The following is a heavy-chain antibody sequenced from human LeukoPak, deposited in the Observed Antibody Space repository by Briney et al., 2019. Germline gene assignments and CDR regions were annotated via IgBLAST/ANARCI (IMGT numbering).Heavy chain of an antibody. CDR2: IYYSGST. CDR1: GGSISSYY. CDR3: ARIIPRLNYYYYGMDV. D-gene: IGHD2-2*02. V-gene: IGHV4-59*12. J-gene: IGHJ6*02. Sequence: PSETLSLTCTVSGGSISSYYWSWIRQPPGKGLEWIGYIYYSGSTDYNPSLKSRVTISVDTSKNQFSLKLSSVTAADTAVYYCARIIPRLNYYYYGMDVWGQGTTVTVSS.